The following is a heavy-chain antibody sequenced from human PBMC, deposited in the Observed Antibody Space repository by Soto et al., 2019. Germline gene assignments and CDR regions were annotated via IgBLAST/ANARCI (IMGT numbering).Heavy chain of an antibody. Sequence: ASVKVSCKASGYTFTSYGISWVRQAPGQGLEWMGWISAYNGNTNYAQKLQGRVTMTTDTSTSTAYMELRSLRSDDTAVYYCARDPPSLYHSSGYSTFDAFDIWGQGTMVTVSS. CDR1: GYTFTSYG. V-gene: IGHV1-18*04. CDR3: ARDPPSLYHSSGYSTFDAFDI. J-gene: IGHJ3*02. CDR2: ISAYNGNT. D-gene: IGHD3-22*01.